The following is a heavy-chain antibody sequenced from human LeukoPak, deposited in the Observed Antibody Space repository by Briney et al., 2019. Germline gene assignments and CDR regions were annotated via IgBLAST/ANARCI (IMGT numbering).Heavy chain of an antibody. D-gene: IGHD3-22*01. CDR3: ARFGYYYDSSGSPLLIDY. CDR1: GYSFTSYW. J-gene: IGHJ4*02. Sequence: GKSLKISCKGSGYSFTSYWIGWVRQMPGKGLEWMGIIYPGDSDTRYSPSFQGQVTISADTSISTAYLQWSSLKASDSAMYDCARFGYYYDSSGSPLLIDYWGQGTLVTVSS. CDR2: IYPGDSDT. V-gene: IGHV5-51*01.